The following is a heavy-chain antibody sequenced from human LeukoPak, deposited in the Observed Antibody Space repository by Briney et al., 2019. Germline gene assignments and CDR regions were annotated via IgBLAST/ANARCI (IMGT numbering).Heavy chain of an antibody. J-gene: IGHJ6*02. Sequence: GGSLRLSCAASGFTFSSYEMNWVRQAPGKGLEWVSYISSSGSTIYYADSVKGRFTISRDNAKNSLYLQMNSLRAEDTAVYYCARDGYYGSGSLTYYYYGMDVWSQGTTVTVSS. CDR2: ISSSGSTI. D-gene: IGHD3-10*01. CDR3: ARDGYYGSGSLTYYYYGMDV. V-gene: IGHV3-48*03. CDR1: GFTFSSYE.